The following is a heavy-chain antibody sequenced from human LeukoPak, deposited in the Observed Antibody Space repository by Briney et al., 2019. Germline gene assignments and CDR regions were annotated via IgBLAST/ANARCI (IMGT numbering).Heavy chain of an antibody. V-gene: IGHV4-59*01. CDR3: AREYNWFDP. CDR2: ISYSGGT. CDR1: GDSISAYY. Sequence: PSETLSLTCTVSGDSISAYYWTWIRQPTGKGLEWIGYISYSGGTNYNASLKSRVTISLDTFKNQFSLKLTSVTAADTAMYYCAREYNWFDPWGQGTLVTVSS. J-gene: IGHJ5*02.